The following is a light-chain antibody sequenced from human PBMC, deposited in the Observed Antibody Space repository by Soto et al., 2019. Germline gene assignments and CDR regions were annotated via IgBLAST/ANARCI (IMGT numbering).Light chain of an antibody. J-gene: IGKJ1*01. V-gene: IGKV3-15*01. CDR3: QQYSDGART. CDR2: GVS. CDR1: QNINAN. Sequence: EIVMTQSPATLSVSPGEGVTLSCRARQNINANLAWYQQRPGQAPRLLFYGVSGRATGTPDRFSGSGSGTEVTRANSSLQSEDCGGYLCQQYSDGARTFGLGTKVETK.